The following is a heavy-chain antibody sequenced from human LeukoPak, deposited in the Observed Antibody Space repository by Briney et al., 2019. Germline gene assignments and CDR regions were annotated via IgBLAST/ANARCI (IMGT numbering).Heavy chain of an antibody. V-gene: IGHV4-38-2*02. J-gene: IGHJ4*02. CDR3: ARETQTVTTSFDY. CDR1: GGSISSGYY. Sequence: PSETLSLTCTVSGGSISSGYYWGWIRQPPGKGLEWIGSIYHSGSTYYNPSLKSRVTISVDTSKNQFSLKLSSVTAADTAVYYCARETQTVTTSFDYWGQGTLVTVSS. CDR2: IYHSGST. D-gene: IGHD4-17*01.